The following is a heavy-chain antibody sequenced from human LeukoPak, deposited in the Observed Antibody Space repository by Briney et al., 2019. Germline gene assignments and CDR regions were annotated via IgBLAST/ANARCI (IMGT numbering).Heavy chain of an antibody. CDR1: GYTFTSYY. Sequence: ASVTVSCKASGYTFTSYYMHWVRQAPGQGLEWMGIINPSGGSTSYAQKFQGRVTMTRDTSTSTVYMELSSLRSEDTAVYYCATLPRGGSYFDYWGQGTLATVSS. D-gene: IGHD1-26*01. J-gene: IGHJ4*02. V-gene: IGHV1-46*01. CDR3: ATLPRGGSYFDY. CDR2: INPSGGST.